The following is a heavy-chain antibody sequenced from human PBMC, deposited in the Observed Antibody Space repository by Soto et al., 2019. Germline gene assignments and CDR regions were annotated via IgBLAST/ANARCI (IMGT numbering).Heavy chain of an antibody. CDR3: ARVSCSCFYTLFS. D-gene: IGHD3-22*01. V-gene: IGHV1-18*01. CDR2: ISAYNGDR. CDR1: GYTFTNDD. J-gene: IGHJ5*02. Sequence: QVQVEQSGAEVKKPGASVKVSCKASGYTFTNDDITWVRQAPGQGREWMGCISAYNGDRNYAQKFQCRVPMTTDPFTSTPYMALSSLSSDVTAVYYCARVSCSCFYTLFSWGQGTLVTVSS.